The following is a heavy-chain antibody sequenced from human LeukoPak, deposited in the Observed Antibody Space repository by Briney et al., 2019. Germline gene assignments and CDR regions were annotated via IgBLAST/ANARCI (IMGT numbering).Heavy chain of an antibody. J-gene: IGHJ4*02. CDR1: GFTFSTYG. D-gene: IGHD3-9*01. V-gene: IGHV3-30*18. CDR2: ISYDGSNK. Sequence: PGGSLRLSCVASGFTFSTYGMHWVRQAPGKGLERVAVISYDGSNKCYADSVKGRFTISRDNSKNTLYLQMNSLRAEDTAVYYCAKEYPDRPQFHYDILTGYYDYWGQGTLVTVSS. CDR3: AKEYPDRPQFHYDILTGYYDY.